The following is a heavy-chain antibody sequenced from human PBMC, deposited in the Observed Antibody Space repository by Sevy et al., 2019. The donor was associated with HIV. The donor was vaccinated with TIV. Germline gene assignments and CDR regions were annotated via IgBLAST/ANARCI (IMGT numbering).Heavy chain of an antibody. CDR1: GGSFSGYY. CDR2: INHSGST. V-gene: IGHV4-34*01. CDR3: ARDPIAVAPYFDN. D-gene: IGHD6-19*01. Sequence: SESLSLTCAVYGGSFSGYYWSWIRQPPGKGLEWIGEINHSGSTNYNPSLKSRVTISVDTSKNQFSLKLSSVTAADTAVYYCARDPIAVAPYFDNWGQGTLVTVSS. J-gene: IGHJ4*02.